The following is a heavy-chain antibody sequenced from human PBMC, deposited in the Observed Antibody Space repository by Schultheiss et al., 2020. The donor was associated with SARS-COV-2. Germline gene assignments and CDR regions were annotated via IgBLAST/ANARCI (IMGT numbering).Heavy chain of an antibody. CDR1: GGSISSSSYY. Sequence: SETLSLTCTVSGGSISSSSYYWGWIRQPPGKGLEWIGYIYYSGSTNYNPSLKSRVTISVDTSKNQFSLKLSSVTAADTAVYYCAREETEYGMDVWGQGTTVTVSS. J-gene: IGHJ6*02. CDR3: AREETEYGMDV. V-gene: IGHV4-61*05. CDR2: IYYSGST.